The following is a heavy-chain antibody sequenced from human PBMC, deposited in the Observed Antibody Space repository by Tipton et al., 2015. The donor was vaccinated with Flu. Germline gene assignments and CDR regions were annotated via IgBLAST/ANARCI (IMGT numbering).Heavy chain of an antibody. V-gene: IGHV3-23*01. CDR1: GFTFNNYA. CDR2: VSASGGGP. J-gene: IGHJ4*02. D-gene: IGHD2-2*02. CDR3: AKELGYCRSSTCYKPFDY. Sequence: SLRLSCAASGFTFNNYAMNWVRQAPGKGLEWVSAVSASGGGPTYADSVKGRFTISRDNSKNTLYLQMNSLRAEDTAIYYCAKELGYCRSSTCYKPFDYWAREPWSLSPQ.